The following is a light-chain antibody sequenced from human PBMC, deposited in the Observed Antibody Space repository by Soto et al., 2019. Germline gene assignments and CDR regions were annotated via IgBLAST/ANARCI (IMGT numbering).Light chain of an antibody. Sequence: EIVLAQSPGTLSLSPGESATLSCRASQSVSSSFLAWYQQKAGQAPRLLIYGASRRATGIPERFSGSGSGTDCTLTISRLEPEDFAVYYCQQYVSSPWTCGQGTKVEI. CDR2: GAS. J-gene: IGKJ1*01. CDR1: QSVSSSF. CDR3: QQYVSSPWT. V-gene: IGKV3-20*01.